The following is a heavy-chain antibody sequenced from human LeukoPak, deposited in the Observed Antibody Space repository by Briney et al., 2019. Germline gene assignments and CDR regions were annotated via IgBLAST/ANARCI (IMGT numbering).Heavy chain of an antibody. CDR2: ISSSGTTT. CDR3: ASLTPSI. V-gene: IGHV3-11*01. Sequence: PGGTLRLSCAASGFTFSDFYMSWIRQAPGKGREWVSFISSSGTTTSYADSVKGRFTISRDEAKTSLYLQMNSLRAEDTAVYYCASLTPSIWGQGTLVTVSS. J-gene: IGHJ4*02. CDR1: GFTFSDFY.